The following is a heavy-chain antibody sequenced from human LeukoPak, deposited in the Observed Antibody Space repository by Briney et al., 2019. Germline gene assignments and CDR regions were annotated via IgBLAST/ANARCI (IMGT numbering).Heavy chain of an antibody. J-gene: IGHJ5*02. D-gene: IGHD6-6*01. V-gene: IGHV1-8*03. CDR2: MNPNSGNT. CDR3: ARAIAARGNWFDP. Sequence: ASVKVSCKASGYTFTSYDINWVRQATGQGLEWMGWMNPNSGNTGYAQKFQGRVTITRNTSISTAYMELSSLRSEDTAVYYCARAIAARGNWFDPWGQGTLVTVSS. CDR1: GYTFTSYD.